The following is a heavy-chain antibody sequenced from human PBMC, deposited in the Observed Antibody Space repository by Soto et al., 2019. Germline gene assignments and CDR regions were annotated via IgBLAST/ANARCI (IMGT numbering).Heavy chain of an antibody. J-gene: IGHJ4*02. CDR3: ARVGPIAVAGTDGED. CDR2: INAGNGNT. Sequence: QVQLVQSGAEVKKPGASVKVSCKASGYTFTSYAMHRVRQAPGQRLEWMGWINAGNGNTKYSQKFQGRVTITRDTSASTAYMELSSLRSEDTAVYYCARVGPIAVAGTDGEDWGQGTLVTVSS. V-gene: IGHV1-3*01. D-gene: IGHD6-19*01. CDR1: GYTFTSYA.